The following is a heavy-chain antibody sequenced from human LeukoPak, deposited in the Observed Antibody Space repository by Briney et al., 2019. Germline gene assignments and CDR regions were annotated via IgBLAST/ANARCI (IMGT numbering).Heavy chain of an antibody. D-gene: IGHD5-12*01. Sequence: PGGSLRLSCEASGFTFSNYWMSWVRQAPGKGLEWLANIKEDGGVKYYVDSVKGRFTISRDNAKNLLFLQMNSLRAEDTAVYYCAKSYNGYESKPDYWGQGTLVTVSS. CDR1: GFTFSNYW. J-gene: IGHJ4*02. CDR3: AKSYNGYESKPDY. CDR2: IKEDGGVK. V-gene: IGHV3-7*03.